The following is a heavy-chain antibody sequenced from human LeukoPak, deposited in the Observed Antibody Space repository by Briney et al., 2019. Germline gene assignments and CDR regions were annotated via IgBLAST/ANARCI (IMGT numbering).Heavy chain of an antibody. Sequence: GGSLRLSCAASGFTFTSYAMHWVRRTPGKGLEWVAVASKDGRDKFYANSVKGRFTISRDNSKSTLFLQMNSLRPEDTAMYYCARDGGIAVAGSIDYWGQETLVIVSS. V-gene: IGHV3-30*04. CDR3: ARDGGIAVAGSIDY. CDR2: ASKDGRDK. D-gene: IGHD6-19*01. J-gene: IGHJ4*02. CDR1: GFTFTSYA.